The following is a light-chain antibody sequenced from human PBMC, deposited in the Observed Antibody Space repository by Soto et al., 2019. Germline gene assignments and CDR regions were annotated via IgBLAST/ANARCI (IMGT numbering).Light chain of an antibody. V-gene: IGKV2-28*01. J-gene: IGKJ5*01. Sequence: DIVWTRSPLSLPVTPGEPASISCRSSQSLLPSNGYNYLDWYLQKPGQSPPLLIYLGSNRASGVPDRFSGSGSGTAFTLAISRLDTHDVGIAYCMQPTPLPPTFGQGTRLAIK. CDR2: LGS. CDR1: QSLLPSNGYNY. CDR3: MQPTPLPPT.